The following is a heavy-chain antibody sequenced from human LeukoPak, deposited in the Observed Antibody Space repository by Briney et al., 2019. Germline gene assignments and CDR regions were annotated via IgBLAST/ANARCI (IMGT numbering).Heavy chain of an antibody. CDR3: ASRADPTDYSDAFDI. Sequence: SETLSLTCTVSGGSISSYYWSWIRQPPGKGLEWIGSIYYSGSTYYNPSLKSRVTISVDTSKNQFSLKLSSVTAADTAVYYCASRADPTDYSDAFDIWGQGTMVTVSS. CDR1: GGSISSYY. V-gene: IGHV4-39*01. D-gene: IGHD2-15*01. CDR2: IYYSGST. J-gene: IGHJ3*02.